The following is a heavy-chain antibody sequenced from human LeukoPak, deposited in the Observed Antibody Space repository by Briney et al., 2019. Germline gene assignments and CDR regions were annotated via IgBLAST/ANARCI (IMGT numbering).Heavy chain of an antibody. CDR2: ISVYNGNT. CDR1: GYTFSSHG. J-gene: IGHJ4*02. CDR3: ATEHCDSNAYYNSY. Sequence: ASVKVSCRASGYTFSSHGISWVRQAPGQGLEWMGWISVYNGNTKYAESLQGRVTLTTDTSTNTSYMELTSLRSDDTAVYYCATEHCDSNAYYNSYWGQGTLVTVSS. V-gene: IGHV1-18*01. D-gene: IGHD3-22*01.